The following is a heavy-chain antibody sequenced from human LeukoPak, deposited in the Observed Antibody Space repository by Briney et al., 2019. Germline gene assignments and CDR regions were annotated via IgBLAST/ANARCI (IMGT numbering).Heavy chain of an antibody. D-gene: IGHD3-3*01. J-gene: IGHJ4*02. CDR1: GGSISSSSYY. V-gene: IGHV4-39*01. CDR3: ARHYYDFWSGPEAYYFDY. CDR2: IYYSGST. Sequence: PSETLSLTCTVSGGSISSSSYYWGWIRQPPGKGLEWIGGIYYSGSTYYNPSLKSRVTISVDTSKNQFSLKLSSVTAADTAVYYCARHYYDFWSGPEAYYFDYWGQGTLVTVSS.